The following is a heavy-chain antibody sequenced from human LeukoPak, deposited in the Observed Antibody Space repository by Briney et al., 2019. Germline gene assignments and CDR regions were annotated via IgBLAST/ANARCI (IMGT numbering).Heavy chain of an antibody. V-gene: IGHV3-11*04. CDR3: ARPKSYYYYYMDV. D-gene: IGHD3-3*01. CDR1: GFTFSDYY. CDR2: ISADATTI. J-gene: IGHJ6*03. Sequence: GMSLRLSCAASGFTFSDYYMSWIRQAPGKGLEWVSYISADATTIYQADSVKGRFTISRDNAKNSLYLQMNSLRAEDTAVYYCARPKSYYYYYMDVWGKGTTVTISS.